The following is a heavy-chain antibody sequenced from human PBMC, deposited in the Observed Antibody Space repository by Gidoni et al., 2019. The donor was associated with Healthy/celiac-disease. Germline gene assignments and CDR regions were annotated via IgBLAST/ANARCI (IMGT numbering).Heavy chain of an antibody. CDR2: IYYSGST. J-gene: IGHJ4*02. Sequence: QVQLQESGPGLGKPSETLSLTCTVSGGSISSYYWSWIRQPPGKGLEWIGYIYYSGSTNYNPSLKSRVTISVDTSKNQFSLKLSSVTAADTAVYYCASFRTSGWGVDYWGQGTLVTVSS. V-gene: IGHV4-59*01. D-gene: IGHD6-19*01. CDR3: ASFRTSGWGVDY. CDR1: GGSISSYY.